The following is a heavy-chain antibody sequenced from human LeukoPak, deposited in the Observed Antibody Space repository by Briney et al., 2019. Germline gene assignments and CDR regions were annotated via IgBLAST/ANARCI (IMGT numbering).Heavy chain of an antibody. CDR1: GFTFSSYG. J-gene: IGHJ4*02. D-gene: IGHD5-18*01. V-gene: IGHV3-30*02. CDR3: AKSSGYSYGSNFDY. CDR2: IRYDGSNK. Sequence: GGSLRLSCAASGFTFSSYGMHWVRQAPGKGLEWVAFIRYDGSNKYYADSVKGRFTISRDNSKNALYLQMNSLRAEDTAVYYCAKSSGYSYGSNFDYWGQGTLVTVSS.